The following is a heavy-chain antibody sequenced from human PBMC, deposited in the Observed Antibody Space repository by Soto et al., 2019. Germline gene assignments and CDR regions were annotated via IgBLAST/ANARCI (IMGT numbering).Heavy chain of an antibody. J-gene: IGHJ4*02. Sequence: PSETLSLTCTVSGGSISSGDYYWSRIRQPPGKGLEWIGYIYYSGSTYYNPSLKSRVTISVDTSKNQFSLKLSSVTAADTAVYYCARGEKRITMVRGWGYFDYWGQGTLVTVSS. D-gene: IGHD3-10*01. V-gene: IGHV4-30-4*01. CDR3: ARGEKRITMVRGWGYFDY. CDR1: GGSISSGDYY. CDR2: IYYSGST.